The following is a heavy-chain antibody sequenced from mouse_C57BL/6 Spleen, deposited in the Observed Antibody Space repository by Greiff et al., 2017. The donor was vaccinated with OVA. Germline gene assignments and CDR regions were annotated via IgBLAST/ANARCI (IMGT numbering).Heavy chain of an antibody. CDR2: IYPGSGNT. Sequence: VMLVESGAELVRPGASVKLSCKASGYTFTDYYINWVKQRPGQGLEWIARIYPGSGNTYYNEKFKGKATLTAEKSSSTAYMQLSSLTSEDSAVYFCAREPAWGQGTTLTVSS. CDR1: GYTFTDYY. J-gene: IGHJ2*01. V-gene: IGHV1-76*01. CDR3: AREPA.